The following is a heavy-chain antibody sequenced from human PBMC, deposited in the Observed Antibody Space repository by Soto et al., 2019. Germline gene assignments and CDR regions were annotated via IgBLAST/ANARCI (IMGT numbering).Heavy chain of an antibody. Sequence: EVQLVESGGGLVQPGGSLRLSCEASGLSFSNYWMHWLGQTPGKGLVWVSRIIGDGSDIKYADSVKGRFTVSRDNAKNTVFLQMNSLRADDSAVYYCAAHRRGWQEDYWGQGTLVTVSS. V-gene: IGHV3-74*03. J-gene: IGHJ4*02. D-gene: IGHD6-19*01. CDR1: GLSFSNYW. CDR2: IIGDGSDI. CDR3: AAHRRGWQEDY.